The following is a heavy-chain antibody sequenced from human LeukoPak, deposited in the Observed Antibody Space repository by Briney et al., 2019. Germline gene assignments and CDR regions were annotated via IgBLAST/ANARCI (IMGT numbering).Heavy chain of an antibody. Sequence: GGSLRLSCAASGFTFSSYAMLWVRQAPGKGLEGVAVISYDGSNKYYADSVKGRFTISRDNSKNTLYLQMNSLRAEDTAVYYCARGRPNVKRGNWFDPWGQGTLVTVSS. CDR3: ARGRPNVKRGNWFDP. V-gene: IGHV3-30-3*01. CDR2: ISYDGSNK. CDR1: GFTFSSYA. J-gene: IGHJ5*02. D-gene: IGHD3-10*01.